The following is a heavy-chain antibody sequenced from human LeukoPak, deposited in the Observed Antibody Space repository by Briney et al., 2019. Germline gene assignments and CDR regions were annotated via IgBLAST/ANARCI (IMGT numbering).Heavy chain of an antibody. V-gene: IGHV3-23*01. J-gene: IGHJ4*02. CDR3: AKRSDSGGYSAIDY. CDR2: ISVSGGST. D-gene: IGHD1-26*01. CDR1: RVTLSSYA. Sequence: RGSLRLSRAPSRVTLSSYAMSWVCHGPGEGVEWGSAISVSGGSTYYAASVKGRFTISRDSSKNTLSLQMNSLRAEDTAVYYCAKRSDSGGYSAIDYWGQGTLVTVSS.